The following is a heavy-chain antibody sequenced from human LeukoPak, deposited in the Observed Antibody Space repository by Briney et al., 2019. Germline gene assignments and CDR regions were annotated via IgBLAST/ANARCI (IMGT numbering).Heavy chain of an antibody. Sequence: VASVKVSCKASGYTFTDYYLHWVRQAPGQGLEWMGWINPNSGGTNYAQKFHGRVTMTRDTSITTAYMGLNRLRSDDTAVYYCAKGNWRYFDYWGQGTLVTVSS. CDR2: INPNSGGT. CDR1: GYTFTDYY. D-gene: IGHD1-1*01. CDR3: AKGNWRYFDY. V-gene: IGHV1-2*02. J-gene: IGHJ4*02.